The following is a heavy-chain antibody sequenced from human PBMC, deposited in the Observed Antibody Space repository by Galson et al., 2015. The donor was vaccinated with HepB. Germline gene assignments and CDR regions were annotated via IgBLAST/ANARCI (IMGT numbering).Heavy chain of an antibody. CDR1: GFTFSSYW. D-gene: IGHD6-19*01. CDR2: IKQDGSEK. J-gene: IGHJ4*02. Sequence: SLRLSCAASGFTFSSYWMSWVRQAPGKGLEWVANIKQDGSEKYYVDSVKGRFTISRDNAKNSLYLQMNSLRAEDTAVYYCARVIGIAVAGRHHFDYWGQGTLVTVSS. V-gene: IGHV3-7*03. CDR3: ARVIGIAVAGRHHFDY.